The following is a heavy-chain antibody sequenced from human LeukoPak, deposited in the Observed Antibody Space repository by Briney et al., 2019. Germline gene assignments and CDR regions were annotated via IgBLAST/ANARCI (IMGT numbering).Heavy chain of an antibody. CDR3: ARFIAAPYYFDY. J-gene: IGHJ4*02. CDR2: ISSSSSYI. D-gene: IGHD6-13*01. Sequence: GGSLRLSCAASGFTFSSYSMNWVCQAPGKGLEWVSSISSSSSYIYYADSVKGRFTISRDNAKNSLYLQMNSLRAEDTAVYYCARFIAAPYYFDYWGRGTLVTVSS. CDR1: GFTFSSYS. V-gene: IGHV3-21*01.